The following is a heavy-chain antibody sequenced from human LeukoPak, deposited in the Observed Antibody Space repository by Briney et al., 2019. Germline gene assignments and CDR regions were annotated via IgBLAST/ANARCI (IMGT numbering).Heavy chain of an antibody. D-gene: IGHD3-10*02. CDR3: AELGITMIGGV. CDR2: ISADATTI. Sequence: GGSLRLSCAASGFTFSDYYMSWIRQAPGKGLEWVSYISADATTIYQADSVKGRFTISRDNAKNSLYLQMNSLPAEDTAVYYCAELGITMIGGVWGKGTTVTISS. J-gene: IGHJ6*04. CDR1: GFTFSDYY. V-gene: IGHV3-11*04.